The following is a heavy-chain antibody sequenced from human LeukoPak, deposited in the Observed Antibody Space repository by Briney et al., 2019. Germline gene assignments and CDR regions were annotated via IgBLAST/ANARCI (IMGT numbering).Heavy chain of an antibody. D-gene: IGHD3-22*01. J-gene: IGHJ4*02. Sequence: PGGSLRLSCAASGFNFNNYAMSWVRQAPGKGLEWISTIYSGGGTYYADSVKGRFTISRDNSKNTLYLQMNSLRAEDTAVYYCARDRDYYDSSGYHYWGQGTLVTVSS. CDR2: IYSGGGT. V-gene: IGHV3-53*01. CDR1: GFNFNNYA. CDR3: ARDRDYYDSSGYHY.